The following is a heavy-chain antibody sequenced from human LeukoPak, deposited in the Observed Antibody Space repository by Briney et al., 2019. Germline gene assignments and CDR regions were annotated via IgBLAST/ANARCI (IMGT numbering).Heavy chain of an antibody. D-gene: IGHD2-2*01. CDR3: ARVGPAAARDY. Sequence: PGGSLRLSCATSGFTFSNYAVSWVRQAPGKGLEWASGLSGTGGNTYYADSVKGRFTISRDTSKNMMYLEMNSLRAEDTAIYYCARVGPAAARDYWGQGTLVTVSS. J-gene: IGHJ4*02. CDR1: GFTFSNYA. CDR2: LSGTGGNT. V-gene: IGHV3-23*01.